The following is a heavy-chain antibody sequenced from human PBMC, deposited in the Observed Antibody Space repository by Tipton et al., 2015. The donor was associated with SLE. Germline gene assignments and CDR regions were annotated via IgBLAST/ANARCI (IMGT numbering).Heavy chain of an antibody. D-gene: IGHD4-23*01. V-gene: IGHV4-59*11. J-gene: IGHJ5*02. CDR3: ARGGTGDGRNPFDP. CDR1: GDSFSNHF. CDR2: LYYSGNT. Sequence: TLSLTCTVSGDSFSNHFWSWIRQPPGKGLDWIGVLYYSGNTYYNPSLKSPVTLSIDTSKNQFSLNLRSVTAADTAVYYCARGGTGDGRNPFDPWGQGTLVTVSS.